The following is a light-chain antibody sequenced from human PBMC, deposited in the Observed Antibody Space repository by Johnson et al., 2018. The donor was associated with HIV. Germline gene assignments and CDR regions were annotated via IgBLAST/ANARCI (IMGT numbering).Light chain of an antibody. V-gene: IGLV1-51*01. CDR3: GTWASSLSVFV. J-gene: IGLJ1*01. CDR1: SSNIGNNY. Sequence: QSVLTQPPSVSAAPGQKVTISCSGSSSNIGNNYVSWYQQLPGTAPKLVIYDNNKRPSGIPDRFSGSKSGTSATLGITGLQTGDEADYYCGTWASSLSVFVFGTGTKVSVL. CDR2: DNN.